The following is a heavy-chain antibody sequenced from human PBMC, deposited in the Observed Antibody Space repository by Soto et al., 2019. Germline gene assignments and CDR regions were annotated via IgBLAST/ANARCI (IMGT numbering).Heavy chain of an antibody. J-gene: IGHJ4*02. CDR2: ISGSGGST. Sequence: GGSLRLSCAASGFTFSSYAMSWVRQAPGKGLEWVSAISGSGGSTYYADSVKGRFTISRDNSKNTLYLQMNSLRAEDTAVYYCATQPGWSSYSVGYSGYDIYYWGQATLVTVSS. CDR3: ATQPGWSSYSVGYSGYDIYY. CDR1: GFTFSSYA. D-gene: IGHD5-12*01. V-gene: IGHV3-23*01.